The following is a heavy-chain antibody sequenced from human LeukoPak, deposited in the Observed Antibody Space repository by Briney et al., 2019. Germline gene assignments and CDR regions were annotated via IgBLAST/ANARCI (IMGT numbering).Heavy chain of an antibody. CDR3: ARHAVAGSYYFDY. CDR1: GGSISSSSYY. CDR2: IYYSGST. J-gene: IGHJ4*02. V-gene: IGHV4-39*01. Sequence: SETLSLTCTVSGGSISSSSYYWGWIRQPPGRGLEWIGSIYYSGSTYYNPSLKSRVTISVDTSKNQFSLKLSSVTAADTAVYYCARHAVAGSYYFDYWGQGTLVTVSS. D-gene: IGHD6-19*01.